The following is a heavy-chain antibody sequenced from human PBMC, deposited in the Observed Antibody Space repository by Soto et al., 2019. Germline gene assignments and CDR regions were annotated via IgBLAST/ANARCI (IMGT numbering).Heavy chain of an antibody. CDR1: GFIFSNFD. D-gene: IGHD3-10*01. Sequence: PGGSLRLSCAASGFIFSNFDVHWVRQTTEKGLEWVSGIGFAGDTNYSGSVKGRFTISRENAKNSLFLQMNSLRVGDTAVYYCVRGLPGGFDPWGQGTLVTVSS. V-gene: IGHV3-13*01. CDR2: IGFAGDT. J-gene: IGHJ5*02. CDR3: VRGLPGGFDP.